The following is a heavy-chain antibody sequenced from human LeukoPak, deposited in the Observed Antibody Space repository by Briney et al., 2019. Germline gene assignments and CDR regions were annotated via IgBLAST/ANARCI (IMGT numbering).Heavy chain of an antibody. Sequence: SETLSLTCTVSGGSISSSSYYWGWIRQPPGEGLEWIGSIYYSGSTYYNPSLKSRVTISVDTSKNQFSLKLSSVTAADTAVYYCARDLGLSTVTTLNWFDPWGQGTLVTVSS. J-gene: IGHJ5*02. D-gene: IGHD4-17*01. CDR3: ARDLGLSTVTTLNWFDP. CDR2: IYYSGST. V-gene: IGHV4-39*07. CDR1: GGSISSSSYY.